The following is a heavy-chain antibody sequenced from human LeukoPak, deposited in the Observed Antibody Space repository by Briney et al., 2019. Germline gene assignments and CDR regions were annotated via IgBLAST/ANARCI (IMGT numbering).Heavy chain of an antibody. D-gene: IGHD4-17*01. Sequence: SETLSLTCTVSGGSISSYYWNWIRQPPGKGLEWIGYIYYSGSTNYNPSLKSRVTISVDTSKNQFSLKLSSVTAADTAVYYCARSFPSYDYGDSDWFDPWGQGTLVTVSS. CDR3: ARSFPSYDYGDSDWFDP. J-gene: IGHJ5*02. V-gene: IGHV4-59*01. CDR1: GGSISSYY. CDR2: IYYSGST.